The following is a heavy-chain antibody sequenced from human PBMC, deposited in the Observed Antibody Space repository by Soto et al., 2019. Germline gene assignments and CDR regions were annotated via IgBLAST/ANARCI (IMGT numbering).Heavy chain of an antibody. Sequence: GGTLRLSCAASGFTFSSYWMHWVRQAPGKGLVWVSRINSDGSSRSYAASVKGRFTISRDNAKNTLYLQMKSLRAEDTAVYYCARLDTAMPPPYYYYYGMDVWRQATTVIVSS. V-gene: IGHV3-74*01. D-gene: IGHD5-18*01. CDR3: ARLDTAMPPPYYYYYGMDV. CDR1: GFTFSSYW. J-gene: IGHJ6*02. CDR2: INSDGSSR.